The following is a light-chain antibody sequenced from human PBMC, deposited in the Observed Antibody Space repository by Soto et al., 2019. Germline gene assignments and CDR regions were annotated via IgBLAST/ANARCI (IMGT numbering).Light chain of an antibody. CDR2: DTS. J-gene: IGKJ1*01. Sequence: EIVMTQSPATLSVSPGERATLSCRASQSVSIKLAWYQQKPGQAPRLLIYDTSTRATGIPARFSGSGSGTEFILTISSVQSEDFAVYFCQQYANWPPWTFGQGTKVDIK. CDR3: QQYANWPPWT. V-gene: IGKV3-15*01. CDR1: QSVSIK.